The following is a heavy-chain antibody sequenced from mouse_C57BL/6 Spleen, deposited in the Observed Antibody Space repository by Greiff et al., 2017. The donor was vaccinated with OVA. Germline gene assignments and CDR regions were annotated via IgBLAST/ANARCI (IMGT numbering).Heavy chain of an antibody. Sequence: QVQLQQSGAELVRPGTSVKVSCKASGYAFTNYLIEWVKQRPGQGLEWIGVINPGSGGTNYNEKFKGKATLTADKSSSTAYMQLSSLTSEDSAVYFCARGVTTVVDYYAMDYWGQGTSVTVSS. J-gene: IGHJ4*01. CDR1: GYAFTNYL. CDR3: ARGVTTVVDYYAMDY. V-gene: IGHV1-54*01. D-gene: IGHD1-1*01. CDR2: INPGSGGT.